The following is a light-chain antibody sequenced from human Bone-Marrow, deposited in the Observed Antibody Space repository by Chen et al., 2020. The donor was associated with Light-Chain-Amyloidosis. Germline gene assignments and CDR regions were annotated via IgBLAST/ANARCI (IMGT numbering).Light chain of an antibody. Sequence: EIVFTQSPGTLSLSPGEGANLSCRASQTISSNYLTWYQQRFGQAPRLLIYGSSSRATGIPDRFTGSGSGTDFTLTINRLEPEDFAMYYYQQYGTSPLTFGGGTKVEIK. CDR1: QTISSNY. CDR3: QQYGTSPLT. CDR2: GSS. V-gene: IGKV3-20*01. J-gene: IGKJ4*01.